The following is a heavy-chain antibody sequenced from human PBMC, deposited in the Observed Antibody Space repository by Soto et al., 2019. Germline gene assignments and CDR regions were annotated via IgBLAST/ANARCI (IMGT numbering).Heavy chain of an antibody. J-gene: IGHJ6*02. D-gene: IGHD2-15*01. V-gene: IGHV3-11*01. CDR1: GFTFSESF. Sequence: QVQLVESGGGLVKPGGSLRLSCAASGFTFSESFMTWVRQVPGKGLEWVSYISGGATRTIDYADSVRGRFTISRDNAKNSLYLQMSSLRVEDTAVYYCARSSATPNGWWGYGLDVWGQGTTVTVSS. CDR2: ISGGATRTI. CDR3: ARSSATPNGWWGYGLDV.